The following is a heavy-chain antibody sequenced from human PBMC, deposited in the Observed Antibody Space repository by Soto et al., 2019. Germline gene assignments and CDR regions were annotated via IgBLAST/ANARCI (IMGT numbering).Heavy chain of an antibody. CDR1: GFTFSSYG. CDR3: AKRYSCSSTSCYGFDY. J-gene: IGHJ4*02. Sequence: GGSLRLSCAASGFTFSSYGMSWVRQAPGKGLEGVSAIGGSGGSTYYGESVKGRLTISRDNSKNTLYLQMNSLRAEDTAVYYCAKRYSCSSTSCYGFDYWGQGTLVTVSS. V-gene: IGHV3-23*01. CDR2: IGGSGGST. D-gene: IGHD2-2*01.